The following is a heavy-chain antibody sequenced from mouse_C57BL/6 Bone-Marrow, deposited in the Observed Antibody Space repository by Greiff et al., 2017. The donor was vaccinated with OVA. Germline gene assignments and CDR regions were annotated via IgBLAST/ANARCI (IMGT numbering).Heavy chain of an antibody. Sequence: VKLMESGPGLVQPSQSLSITCTASGFSLTSYGVHWVRQSPGKGLEWLGVIWSGGSTAYNAAFMSRLSITKDNSKSRVYFKMNSLQADDTAIYYCAKADYDWYFDVWGTGTTVTVSS. J-gene: IGHJ1*03. CDR3: AKADYDWYFDV. V-gene: IGHV2-5*01. CDR1: GFSLTSYG. D-gene: IGHD2-4*01. CDR2: IWSGGST.